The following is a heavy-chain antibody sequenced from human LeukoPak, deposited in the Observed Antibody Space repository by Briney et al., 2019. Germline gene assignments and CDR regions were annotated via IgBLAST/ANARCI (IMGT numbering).Heavy chain of an antibody. CDR1: GGSISSSSYY. CDR2: IYYSGST. Sequence: SETLSLTCTVSGGSISSSSYYWGWIRQPPGKGRAWIGSIYYSGSTYYNPSLKSRVTISVDTSKNQFSLKLSSVTAAHPAVYYCARHRADWGWAAFAISGQGTMVTVSS. D-gene: IGHD7-27*01. CDR3: ARHRADWGWAAFAI. J-gene: IGHJ3*02. V-gene: IGHV4-39*07.